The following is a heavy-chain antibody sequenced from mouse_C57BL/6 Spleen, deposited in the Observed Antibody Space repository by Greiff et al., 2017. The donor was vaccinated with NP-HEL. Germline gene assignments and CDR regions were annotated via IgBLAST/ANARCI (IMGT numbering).Heavy chain of an antibody. J-gene: IGHJ3*02. CDR3: ARLTGTG. CDR1: GFSLTSYG. D-gene: IGHD4-1*01. CDR2: IWSGGST. Sequence: VQLQQSGPGLVQPSQSLSITCTVSGFSLTSYGVHWVRQSPGKGLEWLGVIWSGGSTDYNAAFISRLSISKDNSKSQVFFKMNSLQADDTAIYYCARLTGTGWGQGTLVTVSA. V-gene: IGHV2-2*01.